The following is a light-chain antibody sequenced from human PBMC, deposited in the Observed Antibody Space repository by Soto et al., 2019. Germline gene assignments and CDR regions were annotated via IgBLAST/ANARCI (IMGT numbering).Light chain of an antibody. J-gene: IGKJ5*01. V-gene: IGKV1-39*01. CDR2: AAS. CDR1: QSINKW. CDR3: QQSYSTSIT. Sequence: DIKMTQSPPTLPSSLGDRVSITCRASQSINKWLAWYQQKPGKAPKLLIYAASSLPSGVPSRFSGSGSGTDFTLTISSLQPEDFATYYCQQSYSTSITFGQGTRLEIK.